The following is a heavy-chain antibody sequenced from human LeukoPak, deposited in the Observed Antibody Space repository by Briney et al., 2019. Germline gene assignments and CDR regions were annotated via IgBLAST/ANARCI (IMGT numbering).Heavy chain of an antibody. CDR2: ISSSDSTI. J-gene: IGHJ4*02. Sequence: GGSLRLSCAASGFTFSSYSMNWVRQAPGKGLEWVSYISSSDSTIYYANSVKGRFTISRDNAKNSLYLQMNSLRAEDTAVYYCARYGMNYFDYWGQGTLVTVSS. D-gene: IGHD3-10*01. V-gene: IGHV3-48*01. CDR1: GFTFSSYS. CDR3: ARYGMNYFDY.